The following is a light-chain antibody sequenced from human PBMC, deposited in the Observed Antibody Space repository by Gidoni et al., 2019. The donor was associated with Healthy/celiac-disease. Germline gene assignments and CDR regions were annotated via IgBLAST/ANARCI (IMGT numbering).Light chain of an antibody. CDR2: DAS. J-gene: IGKJ1*01. Sequence: EIVLTQSPATLYLSPGERATLSCRASPSVSSYLAWYQQKPGQAPRLLIYDASNRATGSPARFSGSGSGTDFTLTISSLEPEDFAVYYCQQRSNWPPWTFGQGTKVEIK. V-gene: IGKV3-11*01. CDR1: PSVSSY. CDR3: QQRSNWPPWT.